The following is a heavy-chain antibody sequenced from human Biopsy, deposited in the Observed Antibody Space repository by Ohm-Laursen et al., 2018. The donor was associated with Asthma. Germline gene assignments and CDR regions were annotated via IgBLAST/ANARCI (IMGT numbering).Heavy chain of an antibody. Sequence: SLRLSCAAPGLSFDDCAMHWVRQAPGKGLEWVSSISWNSGNMDYADSVKGRFTISRDNAKNSLYLQMQSLRPEDAAFYYCAKSADYYDSTDYLDFWGRGTLVTVSS. CDR3: AKSADYYDSTDYLDF. D-gene: IGHD3-22*01. CDR1: GLSFDDCA. J-gene: IGHJ4*01. CDR2: ISWNSGNM. V-gene: IGHV3-9*01.